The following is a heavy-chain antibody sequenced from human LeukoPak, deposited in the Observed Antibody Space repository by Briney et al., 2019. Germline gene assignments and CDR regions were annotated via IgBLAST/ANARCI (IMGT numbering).Heavy chain of an antibody. J-gene: IGHJ4*02. Sequence: SETLSLTCTVSGGSVSSGSYYWSWIRQPPGKGLEWIGYIYYSGSTNYNPSLKSRVTISVDTSKNQFSLKLSSVTAADTAAYYCARETSSSGYSIFGYWGQGTLVTVSS. CDR1: GGSVSSGSYY. CDR2: IYYSGST. D-gene: IGHD3-22*01. V-gene: IGHV4-61*01. CDR3: ARETSSSGYSIFGY.